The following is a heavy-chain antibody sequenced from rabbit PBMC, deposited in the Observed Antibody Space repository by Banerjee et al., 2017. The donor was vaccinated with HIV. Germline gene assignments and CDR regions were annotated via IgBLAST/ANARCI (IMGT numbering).Heavy chain of an antibody. CDR3: ARGGTYAMGL. Sequence: QSLEESGGGLVQPEGSLTLTCTASGFDLSSYYYICWVRQAPEKGLELIACIYTGTSGSTWYANWAKGRFTISKTSSTTVTLQMTSLTAADTATYFCARGGTYAMGLWGQGTLVTVS. J-gene: IGHJ4*01. CDR1: GFDLSSYYY. D-gene: IGHD3-1*01. V-gene: IGHV1S40*01. CDR2: IYTGTSGST.